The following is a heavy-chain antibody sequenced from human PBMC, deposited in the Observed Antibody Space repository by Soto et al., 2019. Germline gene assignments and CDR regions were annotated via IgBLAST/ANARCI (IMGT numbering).Heavy chain of an antibody. CDR3: AKDRIQLWLRYGMDV. Sequence: GGSLRLSCAASGFTFSSYGMHWVRQAPGKGLEWVAVISYDGSNKYYADSVKGRFTISRDNSKNTLYLQMNSLRAEDTAVYYCAKDRIQLWLRYGMDVWGQGTTVTVSS. V-gene: IGHV3-30*18. CDR1: GFTFSSYG. D-gene: IGHD5-18*01. CDR2: ISYDGSNK. J-gene: IGHJ6*02.